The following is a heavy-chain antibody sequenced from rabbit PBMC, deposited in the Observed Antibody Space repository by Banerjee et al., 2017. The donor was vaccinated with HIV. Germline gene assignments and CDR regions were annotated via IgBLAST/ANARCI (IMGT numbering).Heavy chain of an antibody. V-gene: IGHV1S7*01. CDR3: ARGGPNGGDGHSL. Sequence: QLKESGGGLVQPGGSLKLSCKASGFDFSSYGVSWVRQAPGKGLEWIGYIDPIFGTTYYASWVNGRFTISSHNAQNTLYLQLTSLTAADTATYFCARGGPNGGDGHSLWGPGTLVTVS. D-gene: IGHD2-1*01. CDR1: GFDFSSYG. CDR2: IDPIFGTT. J-gene: IGHJ6*01.